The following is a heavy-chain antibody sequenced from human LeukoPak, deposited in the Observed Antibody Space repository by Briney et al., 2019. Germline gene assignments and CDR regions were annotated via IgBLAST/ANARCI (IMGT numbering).Heavy chain of an antibody. J-gene: IGHJ3*02. CDR1: GFTFSSYA. CDR2: ISGSGGST. CDR3: ARGSLSRYCSSTSCYRVLNAFDI. Sequence: GGSLRLSCAASGFTFSSYAMSWVRQAPGKGLEWVSAISGSGGSTYYADSVKGRFTISRDNSKNTLYLQMNSLRAEDTAVYYCARGSLSRYCSSTSCYRVLNAFDIWGQGTMVTVSS. V-gene: IGHV3-23*01. D-gene: IGHD2-2*02.